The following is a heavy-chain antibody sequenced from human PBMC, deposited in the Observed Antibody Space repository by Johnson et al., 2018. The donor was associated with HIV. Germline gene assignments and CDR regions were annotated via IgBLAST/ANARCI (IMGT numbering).Heavy chain of an antibody. V-gene: IGHV3-30-3*01. D-gene: IGHD3-10*01. Sequence: QVQLVESGGGVVQPGRSLRLSCAASGFTFSSYAMHWVRQAPGKGLEWVAVISYDGSNKYYADSVKGRFTISRDNSKNTLYLQMNSLRAEDTAVYYCARGPYGSGTKGAFDIWGQGTMVTVSS. CDR2: ISYDGSNK. CDR3: ARGPYGSGTKGAFDI. J-gene: IGHJ3*02. CDR1: GFTFSSYA.